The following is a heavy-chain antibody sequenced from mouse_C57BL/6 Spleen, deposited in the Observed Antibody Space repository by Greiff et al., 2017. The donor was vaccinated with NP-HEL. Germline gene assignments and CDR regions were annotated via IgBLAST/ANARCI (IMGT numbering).Heavy chain of an antibody. CDR2: IDPSDSYT. J-gene: IGHJ2*01. Sequence: VQLQQPGAELVKPGASVKLSCKASGYTFTSYWMQWVKQRPGQGLEWIGEIDPSDSYTNYNQKFKGKATLTVDTSSSPAYMQLSSLTSYDSAVYYCAILGGNYYYWGQGTTLTVYS. CDR1: GYTFTSYW. V-gene: IGHV1-50*01. D-gene: IGHD2-1*01. CDR3: AILGGNYYY.